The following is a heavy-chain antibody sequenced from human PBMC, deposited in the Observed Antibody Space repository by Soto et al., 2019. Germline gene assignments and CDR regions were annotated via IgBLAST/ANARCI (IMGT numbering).Heavy chain of an antibody. D-gene: IGHD6-6*01. J-gene: IGHJ4*02. V-gene: IGHV3-30-3*01. CDR1: GFTFSSYA. CDR3: ARDEQLALDY. Sequence: ESVGGVVQPGRSLRLSCAASGFTFSSYAMHWVRQAPGKGLEWVAVISCDGSNKYYADSVKGRFTISRDNSKDTLYLQMNSLRAEDTAVYYCARDEQLALDYWGQGTLVTVSS. CDR2: ISCDGSNK.